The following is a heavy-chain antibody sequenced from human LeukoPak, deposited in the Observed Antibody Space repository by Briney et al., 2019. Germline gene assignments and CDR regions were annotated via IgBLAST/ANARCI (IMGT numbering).Heavy chain of an antibody. D-gene: IGHD3-16*01. CDR1: EFTFSNYA. CDR2: ISYDGNTI. Sequence: GGSLRLSCAASEFTFSNYALHWVRQAPGKGLQWVAVISYDGNTIHYADSVRGRFTISRDNSKNTMYLQMNSLRAEDTAVYYCARERAQGYDNVWAFDIWGQGTMVTVSS. J-gene: IGHJ3*02. CDR3: ARERAQGYDNVWAFDI. V-gene: IGHV3-30*14.